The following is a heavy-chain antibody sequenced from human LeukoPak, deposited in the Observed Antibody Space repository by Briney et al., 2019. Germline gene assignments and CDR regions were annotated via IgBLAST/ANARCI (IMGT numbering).Heavy chain of an antibody. CDR2: INHSGST. CDR3: ARAPNYYYDSSGYRRYFDY. D-gene: IGHD3-22*01. V-gene: IGHV4-34*01. CDR1: GGSFSGYY. Sequence: SETLSLTCAVYGGSFSGYYWSWIRQPPGKGLEWIGEINHSGSTNYNPSLKSRVTISVDTSKNQFSLKLSSVTAADTAVYYCARAPNYYYDSSGYRRYFDYWGQGTLVTVSS. J-gene: IGHJ4*02.